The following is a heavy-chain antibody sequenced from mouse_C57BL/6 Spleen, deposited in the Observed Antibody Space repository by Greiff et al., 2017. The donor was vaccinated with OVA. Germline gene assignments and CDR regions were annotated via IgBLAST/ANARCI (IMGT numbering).Heavy chain of an antibody. CDR3: ARRGDGYYDYWYFDV. V-gene: IGHV1-18*01. D-gene: IGHD2-3*01. CDR1: GYTFTDYN. CDR2: INPNNGGT. Sequence: VQLQQSGPELVKPGASVKIPCKASGYTFTDYNMDWVKQSHGKSLEWIGDINPNNGGTIYNQKFKGKATLTVDKSSNTAYMELRSLTSEDTAVYYCARRGDGYYDYWYFDVWGTGTTVTVSS. J-gene: IGHJ1*03.